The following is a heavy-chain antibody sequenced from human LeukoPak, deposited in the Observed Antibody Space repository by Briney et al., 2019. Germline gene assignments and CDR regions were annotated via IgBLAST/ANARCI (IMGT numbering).Heavy chain of an antibody. CDR1: GFTFSSYA. D-gene: IGHD5-18*01. J-gene: IGHJ4*02. V-gene: IGHV3-64*01. CDR3: AREVSGDVDTAMARYYFDY. Sequence: PGGSLRLSCAASGFTFSSYAMHWVRQAPGKGLEYVSAISSNGGSTYYANSVKGRFTISRDNSKNTLYLQMGSLRAEDMAVYYCAREVSGDVDTAMARYYFDYWGQGTLVIVSS. CDR2: ISSNGGST.